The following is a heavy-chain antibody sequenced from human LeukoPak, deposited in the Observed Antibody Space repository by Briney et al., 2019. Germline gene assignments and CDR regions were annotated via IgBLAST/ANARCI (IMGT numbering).Heavy chain of an antibody. V-gene: IGHV4-59*12. CDR2: IYYSGST. J-gene: IGHJ5*02. CDR3: ARELRNTMVRGVIITESLNWFDP. Sequence: SETLSLTCTVSGGSISSYYWSWIRQPPGKGLEWIGYIYYSGSTNYNPSLKSRVTISVDKSKNQFSLKLSSVTAADTAVYYCARELRNTMVRGVIITESLNWFDPWGQGTLVTVSS. D-gene: IGHD3-10*01. CDR1: GGSISSYY.